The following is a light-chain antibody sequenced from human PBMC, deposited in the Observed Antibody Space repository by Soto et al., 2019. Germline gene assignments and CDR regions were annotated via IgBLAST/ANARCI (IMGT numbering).Light chain of an antibody. CDR3: AAWDANLSAGV. CDR2: RND. CDR1: SSNIGSNY. J-gene: IGLJ3*02. V-gene: IGLV1-47*01. Sequence: QSVMTQPPSASGTPGQRVTISCSGSSSNIGSNYVYWYQQLPGAAPKLLVYRNDRRPSGVPDRFSGSKSGTSASLAISGLRSDDEADYHCAAWDANLSAGVFGGGTKLTVL.